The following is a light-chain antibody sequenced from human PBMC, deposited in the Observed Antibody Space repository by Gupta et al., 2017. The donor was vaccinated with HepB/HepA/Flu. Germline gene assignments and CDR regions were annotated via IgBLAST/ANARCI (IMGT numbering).Light chain of an antibody. J-gene: IGLJ3*02. CDR3: SVWDSSLSAWV. CDR2: RSN. Sequence: QAGLTQPPSVSTGLRQTATLTCTGNSNNVGNQGAAWLQQHQGHPPKLLSYRSNNRPSGISERFSASRSGNTASLTITGLQPEDEADYYCSVWDSSLSAWVFGGGTKLTVL. V-gene: IGLV10-54*04. CDR1: SNNVGNQG.